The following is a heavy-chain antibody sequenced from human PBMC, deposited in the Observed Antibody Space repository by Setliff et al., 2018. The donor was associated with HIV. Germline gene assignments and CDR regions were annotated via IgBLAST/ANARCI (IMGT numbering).Heavy chain of an antibody. CDR1: GESFSGYY. Sequence: SETLSLTCAVYGESFSGYYWTWIRQSPGKGLEWIGEINHSGSTNYSPPLKSRVTISVDTSKNQFSLKLHSMTAADTAVYFCARGRAYSSGWGLLRNYYMDVWGKVTMVTVSS. CDR3: ARGRAYSSGWGLLRNYYMDV. V-gene: IGHV4-34*01. D-gene: IGHD6-19*01. J-gene: IGHJ6*03. CDR2: INHSGST.